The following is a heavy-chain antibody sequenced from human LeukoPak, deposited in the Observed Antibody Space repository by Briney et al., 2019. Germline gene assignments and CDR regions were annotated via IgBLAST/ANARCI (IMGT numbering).Heavy chain of an antibody. CDR2: MNPDSGDA. CDR3: ARVPGLWSPNSYYYYGMDV. D-gene: IGHD5-18*01. J-gene: IGHJ6*02. V-gene: IGHV1-8*01. Sequence: ASVKVSCKASGYTFTTYDITWVRQATGQGLEWMGWMNPDSGDAAYAQKFQGRVAMTRDTSISTAYMELSSLGSEDTAVYYCARVPGLWSPNSYYYYGMDVWGQGTTVTVSS. CDR1: GYTFTTYD.